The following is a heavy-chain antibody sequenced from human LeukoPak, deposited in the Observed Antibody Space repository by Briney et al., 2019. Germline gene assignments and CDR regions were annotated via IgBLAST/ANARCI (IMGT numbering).Heavy chain of an antibody. J-gene: IGHJ4*02. V-gene: IGHV1-2*02. CDR1: GYTFSDYY. CDR2: INPNSGGT. CDR3: AIENYYDSSGYSKAFDY. D-gene: IGHD3-22*01. Sequence: ASVKVSCKASGYTFSDYYLHWVRQAPGQGLEWMGWINPNSGGTHYAQKFQGRVTMARDTSISTAYMELSRLRPDDTAVYYCAIENYYDSSGYSKAFDYWGQGTLVTVSS.